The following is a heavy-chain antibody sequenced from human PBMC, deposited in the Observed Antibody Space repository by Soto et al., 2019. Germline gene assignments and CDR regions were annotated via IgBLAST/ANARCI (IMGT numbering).Heavy chain of an antibody. CDR3: AHRRMGRAAPTPFDY. V-gene: IGHV2-5*02. CDR2: IYWDDDK. J-gene: IGHJ4*02. D-gene: IGHD2-15*01. CDR1: GFSLSTSGVG. Sequence: QITLKESGPTLVKPTQTLTLTCTFSGFSLSTSGVGVGWIRQPPGKALEWLALIYWDDDKRYSPSLKSRLTNTKETSKNLVVLTMTHMDPVDTATYYCAHRRMGRAAPTPFDYWGQGTLVTVSS.